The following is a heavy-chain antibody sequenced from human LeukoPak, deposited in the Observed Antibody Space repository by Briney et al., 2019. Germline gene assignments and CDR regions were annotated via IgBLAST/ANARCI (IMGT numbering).Heavy chain of an antibody. CDR3: ARYYYDSSGYSQCYFDY. J-gene: IGHJ4*02. D-gene: IGHD3-22*01. Sequence: SVKVSCKASGGTFSSYAISWVRQAPGQGLEWMGGIIPIFGTANYAQKFQGRVTITTDESTSTAYMELSSLRSEDTAVYYCARYYYDSSGYSQCYFDYWGQGTLVTVSS. CDR1: GGTFSSYA. CDR2: IIPIFGTA. V-gene: IGHV1-69*05.